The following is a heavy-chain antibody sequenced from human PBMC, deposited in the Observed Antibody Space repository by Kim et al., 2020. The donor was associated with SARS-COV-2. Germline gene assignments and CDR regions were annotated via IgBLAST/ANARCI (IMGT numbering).Heavy chain of an antibody. CDR1: GFTFSSYS. D-gene: IGHD2-15*01. V-gene: IGHV3-21*01. CDR2: ISSSSSYI. J-gene: IGHJ6*03. Sequence: GGSLRLSCAASGFTFSSYSMNWVRQAPGKGLEWVSSISSSSSYIYYADSVKGRFTISRDNAKNSLYLQMNSLRAEDTAVYYCARAAGRGYAYYYYMDVWGKGTTVTVSS. CDR3: ARAAGRGYAYYYYMDV.